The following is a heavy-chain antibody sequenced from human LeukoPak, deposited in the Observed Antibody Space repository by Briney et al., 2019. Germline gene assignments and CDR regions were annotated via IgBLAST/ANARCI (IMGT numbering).Heavy chain of an antibody. D-gene: IGHD5-12*01. CDR1: GFTFSSYS. Sequence: GGSLRLSCAASGFTFSSYSMNWVRQAPGKGLEWVSSISSSSSYIYYADSVKGRFTISRDNSKNTLYLQMNSLRAEDTAVYYCAKSGSPLPLYYFDYWGQGTLVTVSS. CDR3: AKSGSPLPLYYFDY. CDR2: ISSSSSYI. J-gene: IGHJ4*02. V-gene: IGHV3-21*04.